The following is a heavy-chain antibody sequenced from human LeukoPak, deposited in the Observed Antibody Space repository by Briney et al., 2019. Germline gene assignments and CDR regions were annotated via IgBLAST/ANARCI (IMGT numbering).Heavy chain of an antibody. CDR3: ARDYDDFPPYLYYYYGMDV. D-gene: IGHD3-3*01. CDR2: IKQDGSEK. J-gene: IGHJ6*02. V-gene: IGHV3-7*01. Sequence: PGGSLRLSCAASGFTFSSYWMSWVRQAPGKGLEWVANIKQDGSEKYYVDSVKGRFTISRDNAKNSLYLQINSLRAEDTAVYYCARDYDDFPPYLYYYYGMDVWGQGTTVTVSS. CDR1: GFTFSSYW.